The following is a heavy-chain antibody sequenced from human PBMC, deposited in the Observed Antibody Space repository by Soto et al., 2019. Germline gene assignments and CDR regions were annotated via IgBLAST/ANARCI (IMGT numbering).Heavy chain of an antibody. CDR3: TRDGRHFGPNSDNFDV. D-gene: IGHD2-8*01. J-gene: IGHJ3*01. CDR2: ISAYNGNT. Sequence: QVQLVQSGAELKKPGASVKVSCKASGYTFRNYGINWVRQAPGQGLEWMGWISAYNGNTKYGQKFKCRVTINTDTPTSTAYMELQSQKADDTAVYYCTRDGRHFGPNSDNFDVWGQGTTVTVSA. CDR1: GYTFRNYG. V-gene: IGHV1-18*01.